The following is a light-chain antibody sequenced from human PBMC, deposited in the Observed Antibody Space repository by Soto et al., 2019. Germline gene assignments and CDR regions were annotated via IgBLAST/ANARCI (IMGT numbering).Light chain of an antibody. CDR3: AAWNDSPYLWV. CDR1: SSNIGSNA. Sequence: QSVLTQPPSASGTPGQRVSISCSGSSSNIGSNAVHWYQQFPGTAPRLLIYRDSQRPSGVPDRFSGSKSGTSASLVISGLQSEDEADYYCAAWNDSPYLWVFGGATKLTVL. V-gene: IGLV1-44*01. J-gene: IGLJ3*02. CDR2: RDS.